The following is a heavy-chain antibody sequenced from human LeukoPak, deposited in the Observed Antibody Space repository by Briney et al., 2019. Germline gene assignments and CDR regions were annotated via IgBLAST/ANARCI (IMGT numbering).Heavy chain of an antibody. V-gene: IGHV1-2*02. CDR3: ARMALDGGDSIGFDS. CDR1: GYTFTDYF. D-gene: IGHD2-21*02. CDR2: INPNIGDA. Sequence: ASVKVSCKASGYTFTDYFIHWVRQATGQGLEWMGCINPNIGDASYAQKFQDRVTMTRDRSINTAYMELSRLTSDDTAVYYCARMALDGGDSIGFDSWGQGTLVTVSS. J-gene: IGHJ5*01.